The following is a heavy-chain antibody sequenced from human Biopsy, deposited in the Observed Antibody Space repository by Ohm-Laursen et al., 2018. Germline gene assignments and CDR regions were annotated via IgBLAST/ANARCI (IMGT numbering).Heavy chain of an antibody. CDR2: IYNTGST. D-gene: IGHD3-22*01. Sequence: SETLSLTRTVSGGFISTYYWNWIRQPAGKALEWIGRIYNTGSTNYNPSLQSRVTMSVDTSKNQFSLKMSSVTAADTAVYYCARDRGYYSDRTVPGYFDLWGRGTLVTVSS. V-gene: IGHV4-4*07. CDR1: GGFISTYY. J-gene: IGHJ2*01. CDR3: ARDRGYYSDRTVPGYFDL.